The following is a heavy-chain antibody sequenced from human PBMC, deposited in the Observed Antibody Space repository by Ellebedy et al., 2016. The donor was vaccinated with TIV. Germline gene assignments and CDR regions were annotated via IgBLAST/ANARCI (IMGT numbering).Heavy chain of an antibody. CDR2: ISTRGDT. D-gene: IGHD2-2*03. V-gene: IGHV3-66*01. CDR3: ASETFNDVDLDMWGVFDL. Sequence: GESLKISCATSGFTVSSNYMSWVRQAPGRGLEWASVISTRGDTFYADTVKGRFTISRDNSKNTLFLQINSLRADDTAVYYCASETFNDVDLDMWGVFDLWGQGTMVTVSS. CDR1: GFTVSSNY. J-gene: IGHJ3*01.